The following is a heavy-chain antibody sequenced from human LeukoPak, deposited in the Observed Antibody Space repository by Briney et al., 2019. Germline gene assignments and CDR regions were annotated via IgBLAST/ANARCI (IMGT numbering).Heavy chain of an antibody. V-gene: IGHV3-30*04. CDR3: ARAPRGSSSWYYLDY. CDR1: GFTFSSYA. J-gene: IGHJ4*02. Sequence: GGSLRLSCAASGFTFSSYAMHWVRQAPGKGLEWVAVISYDGSNKYYADSVKGRFTISRDNSKNTLYLQMNSLRAEDTAVYYCARAPRGSSSWYYLDYWGQGTLVTVSS. D-gene: IGHD6-13*01. CDR2: ISYDGSNK.